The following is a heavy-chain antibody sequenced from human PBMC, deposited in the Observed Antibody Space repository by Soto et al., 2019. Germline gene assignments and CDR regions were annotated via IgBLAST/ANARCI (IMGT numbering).Heavy chain of an antibody. J-gene: IGHJ4*02. CDR3: ARDPNLYYYGSGSYFDY. Sequence: GGSLRLSCAASGFTFSSYAMHWVRQAPGKGLEWVAVISYDGSNKYYADSVKGRFTISRDNSKNTLYLQMNSLRAEDTAVYYCARDPNLYYYGSGSYFDYWGQGTLVTVSS. V-gene: IGHV3-30-3*01. CDR1: GFTFSSYA. D-gene: IGHD3-10*01. CDR2: ISYDGSNK.